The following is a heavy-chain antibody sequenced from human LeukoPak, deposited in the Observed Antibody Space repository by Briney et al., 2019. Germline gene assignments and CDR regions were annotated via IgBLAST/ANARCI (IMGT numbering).Heavy chain of an antibody. CDR1: GFTFSSYG. V-gene: IGHV3-30*18. Sequence: GGSLRLSCAASGFTFSSYGMHWVRQAPGKGLEWVAVISYDGSNKYYADSVKGRFTISRDNSKNTLYLQMNSLRAEDTAVYYCAKDTSTVVNFYHFDYWGQGTLVTVSS. CDR3: AKDTSTVVNFYHFDY. J-gene: IGHJ4*02. CDR2: ISYDGSNK. D-gene: IGHD4-23*01.